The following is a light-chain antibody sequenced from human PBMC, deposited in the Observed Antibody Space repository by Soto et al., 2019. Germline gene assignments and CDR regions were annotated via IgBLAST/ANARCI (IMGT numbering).Light chain of an antibody. Sequence: QSVLTQPASVSGSPGQSITISCTGTSSDVGDRNYVSWYQQHSGKPPKLMIYEVNNRPSGVSNRFSGSKSGNTASLTISGLQAEDEADYYCSSYTTIGTWVFGGGTKLT. CDR3: SSYTTIGTWV. J-gene: IGLJ3*02. V-gene: IGLV2-14*01. CDR2: EVN. CDR1: SSDVGDRNY.